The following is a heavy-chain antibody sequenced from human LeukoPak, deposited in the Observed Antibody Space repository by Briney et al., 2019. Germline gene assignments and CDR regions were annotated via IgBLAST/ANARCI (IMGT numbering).Heavy chain of an antibody. CDR3: SRGYYYYYYYMDV. CDR2: ISGSGGST. CDR1: GFTFSDYA. J-gene: IGHJ6*03. V-gene: IGHV3-23*01. Sequence: PGGSLRLSCAASGFTFSDYAMSWVRQAPGKGLEWVSAISGSGGSTYYADSVKGRFTISRDNSKNTLYLQMNSLRAEDTAVCYYSRGYYYYYYYMDVWGTGTTVTVSS. D-gene: IGHD6-25*01.